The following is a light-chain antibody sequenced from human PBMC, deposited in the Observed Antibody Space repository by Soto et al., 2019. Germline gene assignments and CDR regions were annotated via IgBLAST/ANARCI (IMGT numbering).Light chain of an antibody. J-gene: IGKJ1*01. Sequence: EIVMTQSPATLSVSPGERATLSCRASQSVSSNLAWYQQKPGQAPRLLIYAASRRAPGIPDRFSASGSGTDFTLTISRLEPEDFAVYFCQQYGTSPPWTFGQGTKVDIK. CDR2: AAS. V-gene: IGKV3-20*01. CDR1: QSVSSN. CDR3: QQYGTSPPWT.